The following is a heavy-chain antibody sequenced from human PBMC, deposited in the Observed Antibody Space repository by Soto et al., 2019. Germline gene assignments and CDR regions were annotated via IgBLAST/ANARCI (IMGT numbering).Heavy chain of an antibody. D-gene: IGHD3-16*02. V-gene: IGHV3-30*15. J-gene: IGHJ4*02. Sequence: QVQLVESGGSVVQPGRSLRLSCEASGFTFTSYAMHWVRQAPGKGLEWVAVISYDGINEYYADSVKGRFTISRDNSKNSRFRQMSSLRVEDTAVYYCARDRLRLGELSLIGYFDYWGQGTLVTVSS. CDR1: GFTFTSYA. CDR3: ARDRLRLGELSLIGYFDY. CDR2: ISYDGINE.